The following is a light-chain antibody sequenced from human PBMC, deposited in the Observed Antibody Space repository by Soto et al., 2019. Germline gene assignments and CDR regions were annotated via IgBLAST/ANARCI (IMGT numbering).Light chain of an antibody. V-gene: IGLV2-14*01. CDR3: SSYTSSSTLDVV. CDR1: SSDVGGYNY. Sequence: QPVLTQPASVSGSPGQSITISCTGTSSDVGGYNYVSWYQQHPGKAPKLMIYDVSNRPSGVSNRFSGSKSGNTASLTISGLQADDEADYYCSSYTSSSTLDVVFGGGTQLTVL. J-gene: IGLJ2*01. CDR2: DVS.